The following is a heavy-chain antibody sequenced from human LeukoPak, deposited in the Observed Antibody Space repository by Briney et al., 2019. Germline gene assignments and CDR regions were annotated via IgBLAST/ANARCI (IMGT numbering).Heavy chain of an antibody. D-gene: IGHD6-13*01. J-gene: IGHJ5*02. CDR1: GGSISTSSDY. V-gene: IGHV4-39*01. CDR3: ARQGYTRSYPP. CDR2: IYYSGST. Sequence: SETLSLTCTVSGGSISTSSDYWGWIRQPPGKGLEWIGSIYYSGSTYYNPSLKSRLTISVDTSKNQFSLKLRSVTAADSAVYYCARQGYTRSYPPWGQGTLVTVSS.